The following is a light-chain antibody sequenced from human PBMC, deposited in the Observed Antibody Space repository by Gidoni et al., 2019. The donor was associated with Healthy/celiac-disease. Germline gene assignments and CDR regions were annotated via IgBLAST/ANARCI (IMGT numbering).Light chain of an antibody. CDR2: GKN. J-gene: IGLJ3*02. Sequence: SSELTQDPAVSVALGQTVRITCQGDSLRSYYASWYQQKPEQAPVLVIYGKNNRPSGIPDRFSGSSSGNTASLTITGAQAEDEADYYCNSRDSSGNRVFGGGTKLTVL. V-gene: IGLV3-19*01. CDR1: SLRSYY. CDR3: NSRDSSGNRV.